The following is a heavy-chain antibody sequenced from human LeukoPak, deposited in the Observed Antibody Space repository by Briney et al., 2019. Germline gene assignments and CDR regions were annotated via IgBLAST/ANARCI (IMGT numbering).Heavy chain of an antibody. CDR2: TYYRSKWHS. CDR1: GDSVSSNSAA. CDR3: ARMVGLVSDY. J-gene: IGHJ4*02. Sequence: KLSQTLSLTCAISGDSVSSNSAAWNWIRQSPSRGLEWLGRTYYRSKWHSYYAPSVKSRITINPDTSKNQFSLQLKSVTPEDTAVYYCARMVGLVSDYWGQGTRVTVSS. D-gene: IGHD3-10*01. V-gene: IGHV6-1*01.